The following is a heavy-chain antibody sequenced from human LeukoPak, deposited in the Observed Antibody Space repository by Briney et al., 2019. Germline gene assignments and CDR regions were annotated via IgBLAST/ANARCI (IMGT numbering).Heavy chain of an antibody. Sequence: AGGSLRLSCAASGFTFSSYAMHWVRQAPGKGLEWVAVISYDGSNKYYADSVKGRFTISRDNSKNTLYLQMNSLRAEDTAVYYCARETLLRYRYFQHWGQGTLVTVSS. V-gene: IGHV3-30-3*01. J-gene: IGHJ1*01. CDR3: ARETLLRYRYFQH. D-gene: IGHD3-9*01. CDR1: GFTFSSYA. CDR2: ISYDGSNK.